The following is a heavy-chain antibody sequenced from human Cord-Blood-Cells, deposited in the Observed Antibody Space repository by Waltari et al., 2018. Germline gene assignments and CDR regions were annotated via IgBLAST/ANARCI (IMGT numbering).Heavy chain of an antibody. J-gene: IGHJ4*02. CDR1: GGSFSGYY. V-gene: IGHV4-34*01. CDR2: INHSGST. CDR3: AGGAVFDY. Sequence: QVQLQQWGAGLLKPSETLSLTCAVYGGSFSGYYWSWIRQPPGKGLEWIGEINHSGSTNYNPSLKSRVTISVDTSKNQFSLKLSSVTAADTAVYYCAGGAVFDYWGQGTLVTVSS. D-gene: IGHD6-19*01.